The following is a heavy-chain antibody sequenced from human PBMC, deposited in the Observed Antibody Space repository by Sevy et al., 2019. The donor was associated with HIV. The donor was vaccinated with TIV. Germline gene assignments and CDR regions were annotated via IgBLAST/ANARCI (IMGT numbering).Heavy chain of an antibody. J-gene: IGHJ4*02. CDR1: GGSISSSSYY. Sequence: SETLSLTCTVSGGSISSSSYYWGWIRQPPGKGLEWIGSLYYSGSTYYDPSLKSRVTISVDTSKNQFSLKLSSVTAADTAVYYCARRGGYYDSSGYYPYYFDYWGQGTLVTVSS. CDR2: LYYSGST. V-gene: IGHV4-39*01. D-gene: IGHD3-22*01. CDR3: ARRGGYYDSSGYYPYYFDY.